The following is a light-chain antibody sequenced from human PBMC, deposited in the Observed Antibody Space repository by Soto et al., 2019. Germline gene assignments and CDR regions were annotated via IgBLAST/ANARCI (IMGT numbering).Light chain of an antibody. V-gene: IGKV1-5*03. J-gene: IGKJ1*01. CDR2: QTS. Sequence: DIPMTQSPSILSASVGDRVTITCRASQSISSWLAWYQQKPGKAPKLLIYQTSNLESGVPSRFSGSGSGTEFTLTISSLQPDDFATYYCQQCNSYSTFGQGTKVEI. CDR3: QQCNSYST. CDR1: QSISSW.